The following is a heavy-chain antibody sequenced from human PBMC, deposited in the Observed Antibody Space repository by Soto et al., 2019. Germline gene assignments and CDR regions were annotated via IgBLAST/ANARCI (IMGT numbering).Heavy chain of an antibody. CDR2: IIPIFGTA. V-gene: IGHV1-69*06. CDR3: ASNPRIGIRLLEWSTRGYYYGMDV. Sequence: ASVKVSCKASGGTFSSYAISWVRQAPGQGLEWMGGIIPIFGTANYAQKFQGRVTITADKSTSTAYMELSSLRSEDTAVYYCASNPRIGIRLLEWSTRGYYYGMDVWGQGTTVTV. D-gene: IGHD3-3*01. CDR1: GGTFSSYA. J-gene: IGHJ6*02.